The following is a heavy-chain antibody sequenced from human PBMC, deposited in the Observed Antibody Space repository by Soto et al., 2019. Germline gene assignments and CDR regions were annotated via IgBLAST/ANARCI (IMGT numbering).Heavy chain of an antibody. J-gene: IGHJ4*02. CDR3: ARVHYYDRTIDY. D-gene: IGHD3-22*01. CDR2: IYYSGST. Sequence: SETLSLTCTVSGGSISSGDYYWSWIRHPPGKGLEWIGYIYYSGSTYYNPSLKSRVTISVDTSKNQFSLKLSSVTAADTAVYYCARVHYYDRTIDYWGQGTLVTVSS. V-gene: IGHV4-30-4*01. CDR1: GGSISSGDYY.